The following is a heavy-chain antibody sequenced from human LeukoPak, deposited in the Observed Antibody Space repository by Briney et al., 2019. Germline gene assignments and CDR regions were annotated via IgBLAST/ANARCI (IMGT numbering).Heavy chain of an antibody. V-gene: IGHV4-4*09. Sequence: PSETLSLTCTVSGGSISSYYWSWIRQPPGKGLEWIGYIYTSGSTNYNPSLKSRVTISVDTSKNQFSLKLSSVTAADTAVYYCAREVAGNYAYWGQGTLVTVSS. CDR1: GGSISSYY. CDR3: AREVAGNYAY. D-gene: IGHD4-11*01. CDR2: IYTSGST. J-gene: IGHJ4*02.